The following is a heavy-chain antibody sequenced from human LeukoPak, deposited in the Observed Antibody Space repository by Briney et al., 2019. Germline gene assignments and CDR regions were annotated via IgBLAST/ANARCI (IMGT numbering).Heavy chain of an antibody. CDR2: IYYSGNI. V-gene: IGHV4-39*07. CDR1: GASISSGRFY. CDR3: ARTSPVVPAALYWFDP. D-gene: IGHD2-2*01. J-gene: IGHJ5*02. Sequence: SETLSLTCTVSGASISSGRFYWGWIRQPPGKGLEWIGSIYYSGNIYYNPSLKSRVTISVDTSKNQFSLKLSSVTAADTAVYYCARTSPVVPAALYWFDPWGQGTLVTVSS.